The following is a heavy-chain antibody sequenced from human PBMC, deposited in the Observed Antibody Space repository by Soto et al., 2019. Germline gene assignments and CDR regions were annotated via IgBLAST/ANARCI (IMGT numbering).Heavy chain of an antibody. V-gene: IGHV3-33*01. CDR2: IWYDGSNK. CDR3: ARGHCWVASGDY. D-gene: IGHD2-21*02. J-gene: IGHJ4*02. CDR1: GFTFSSYG. Sequence: QVQLVESGGGVVQPGRSLRLSCAASGFTFSSYGMHWVRQAPGKGLEWVAVIWYDGSNKYYADSVKGRFTIYRDNSKNTLYLQMNSLRAEDTAVYYCARGHCWVASGDYWGQGTLVTVSS.